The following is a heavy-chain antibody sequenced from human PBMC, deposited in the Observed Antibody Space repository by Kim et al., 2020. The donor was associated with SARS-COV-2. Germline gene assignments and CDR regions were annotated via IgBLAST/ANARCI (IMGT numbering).Heavy chain of an antibody. D-gene: IGHD2-15*01. CDR3: ARPYGGGY. CDR2: IYHRRST. J-gene: IGHJ1*01. V-gene: IGHV4-39*01. CDR1: GDSLVTSASY. Sequence: SETLSLTCIVSGDSLVTSASYWGWIRQPAGKGREGIASIYHRRSTSYNPSHQSRVPISMDTFRNQFSLQLKSMTAADTAMYYCARPYGGGYWGQGIMVTVSS.